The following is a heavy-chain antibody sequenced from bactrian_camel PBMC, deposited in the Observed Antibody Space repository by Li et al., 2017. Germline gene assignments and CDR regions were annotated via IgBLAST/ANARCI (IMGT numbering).Heavy chain of an antibody. CDR1: GYIFNSCG. CDR2: ISSVGST. J-gene: IGHJ4*01. V-gene: IGHV3S53*01. Sequence: HVQLVESGGGSVQAGGSLKLSCAASGYIFNSCGMGWFRQAPGKERELVSTISSVGSTTYANSVKGRFTISQDYAKNTLYLQMNSLKTEDTAVYYCAAGGSDNEYEWGQTCAEYGLWGQGTQVTVS. CDR3: AAGGSDNEYEWGQTCAEYGL. D-gene: IGHD4*01.